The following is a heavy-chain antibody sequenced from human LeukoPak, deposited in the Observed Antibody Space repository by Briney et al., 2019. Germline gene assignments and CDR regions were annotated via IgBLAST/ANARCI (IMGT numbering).Heavy chain of an antibody. CDR1: SASIRIYY. Sequence: SETLSLTCTVPSASIRIYYWSCSWQPPGEGLGWIGRSYTSGSTKYNPSLKSRVTMSVDTSKNQFSQKLNSVTAADTAVYYCAREVYDSSGYPRVYFDYWGEGTLVTVSS. J-gene: IGHJ4*02. CDR3: AREVYDSSGYPRVYFDY. CDR2: SYTSGST. V-gene: IGHV4-4*07. D-gene: IGHD3-22*01.